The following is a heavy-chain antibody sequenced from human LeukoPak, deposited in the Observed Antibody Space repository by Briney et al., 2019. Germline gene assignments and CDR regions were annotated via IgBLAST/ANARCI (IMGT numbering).Heavy chain of an antibody. CDR3: ASLSSH. V-gene: IGHV4-30-4*07. CDR1: GGSISSGGYS. J-gene: IGHJ4*02. CDR2: IYYSDT. Sequence: SQTLSLTCAVSGGSISSGGYSWSWIRQPPGKGLEWIGYIYYSDTYYNPSLKSRVTISVDTSKNQFSLKLSSVTAADTAVYYCASLSSHWGQGTLVTVSS. D-gene: IGHD5/OR15-5a*01.